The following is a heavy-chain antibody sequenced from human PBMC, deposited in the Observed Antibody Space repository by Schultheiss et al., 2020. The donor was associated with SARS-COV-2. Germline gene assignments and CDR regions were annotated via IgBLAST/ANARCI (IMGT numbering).Heavy chain of an antibody. Sequence: GGSLRLSCAASGFTFSSYAMSWVRQAPGKGLEWVAVISYDGSNKYYADSVKGRFTISRDNAKNSLYLQMNSLRAEDTALYYCAAAAGTGYWGQGTLVTVSS. CDR3: AAAAGTGY. CDR2: ISYDGSNK. CDR1: GFTFSSYA. D-gene: IGHD6-13*01. V-gene: IGHV3-30-3*01. J-gene: IGHJ4*02.